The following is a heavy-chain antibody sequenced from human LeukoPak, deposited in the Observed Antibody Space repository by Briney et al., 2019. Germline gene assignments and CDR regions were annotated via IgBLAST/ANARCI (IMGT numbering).Heavy chain of an antibody. CDR2: INPNSGGT. CDR1: GYTFTGYY. Sequence: ASVKVSCKASGYTFTGYYMHWVRQAPGQGLEWMGWINPNSGGTIYAQKFQGRVTMTEDTSTDTAYMELSSLRSEDTAVYYCATDLNYYGSGTNYYWGQGTLVTVSS. J-gene: IGHJ4*02. CDR3: ATDLNYYGSGTNYY. V-gene: IGHV1-2*02. D-gene: IGHD3-10*01.